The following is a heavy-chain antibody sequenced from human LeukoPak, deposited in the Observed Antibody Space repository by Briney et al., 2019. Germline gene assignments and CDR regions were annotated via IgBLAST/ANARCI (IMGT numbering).Heavy chain of an antibody. Sequence: PSETLSLTCTVXGXXIXXXYXXXXXXPPGXXLXXXXXXXXXXXXNYNXSLKSRVTISLDTSKNQFSLKLSSVTAADTAVYYCASSXIXLVRGIIWNDVFDIWGQGTMVTVSS. J-gene: IGHJ3*02. CDR2: XXXXXXX. V-gene: IGHV4-59*01. CDR3: ASSXIXLVRGIIWNDVFDI. CDR1: GXXIXXXY. D-gene: IGHD3-10*01.